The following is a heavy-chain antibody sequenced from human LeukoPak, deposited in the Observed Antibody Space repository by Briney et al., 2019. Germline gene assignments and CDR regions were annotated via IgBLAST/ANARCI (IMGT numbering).Heavy chain of an antibody. CDR3: AKGSYDSSGYLYYFDY. CDR1: GFTFRDYA. CDR2: ISATGSNT. V-gene: IGHV3-23*01. D-gene: IGHD3-22*01. Sequence: GGSLRLSCAASGFTFRDYAMSWVRQAPGRGLEWVSAISATGSNTNYADSARGRFTISRDNSKNTLYIQMNSLRAEDTAVYYCAKGSYDSSGYLYYFDYWGQGTLVTVSS. J-gene: IGHJ4*02.